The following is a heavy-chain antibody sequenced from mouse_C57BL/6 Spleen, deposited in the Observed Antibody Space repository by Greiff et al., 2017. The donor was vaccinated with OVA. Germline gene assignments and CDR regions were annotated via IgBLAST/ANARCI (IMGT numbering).Heavy chain of an antibody. Sequence: QVQLQQSGPELVKPGASVKISCKASGYAFSSSWMNWVKQRPGKGLEWIGRIYPGDGDTNYNGKFKGKATLTADKSSSTAYMQLSSLTSEDSAVYFCARGGLRLHFDYWGQGTTLTVSS. CDR2: IYPGDGDT. V-gene: IGHV1-82*01. J-gene: IGHJ2*01. D-gene: IGHD3-2*02. CDR1: GYAFSSSW. CDR3: ARGGLRLHFDY.